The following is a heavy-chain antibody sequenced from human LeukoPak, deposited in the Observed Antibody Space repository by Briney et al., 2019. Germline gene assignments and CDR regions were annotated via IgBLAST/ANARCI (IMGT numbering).Heavy chain of an antibody. V-gene: IGHV4-39*07. CDR2: IYYSGST. CDR3: ARDPGLIVVDYFDY. Sequence: PSETLSLTCTVSGGSISSSSYYWGWIRQPPGKGLEWIGSIYYSGSTYYNPSLKSRVTISVDTSKNQFSLKLSSVTAADTAVYYCARDPGLIVVDYFDYWGQGTLVTVSS. CDR1: GGSISSSSYY. J-gene: IGHJ4*02. D-gene: IGHD3-22*01.